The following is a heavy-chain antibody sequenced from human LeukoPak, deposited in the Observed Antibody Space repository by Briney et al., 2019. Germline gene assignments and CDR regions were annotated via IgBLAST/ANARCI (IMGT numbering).Heavy chain of an antibody. CDR1: GFTFSSYS. CDR2: ISSSSSTK. Sequence: GGSLRLSCAASGFTFSSYSMNWVRQAPGKGLEWVSYISSSSSTKYYADSVKGRFTISRDNAKNSLYLQMNSLRDEDTAVYYCARDLPSYYDSSGYLRPVDYWGQGTLVTVSS. V-gene: IGHV3-48*02. D-gene: IGHD3-22*01. CDR3: ARDLPSYYDSSGYLRPVDY. J-gene: IGHJ4*02.